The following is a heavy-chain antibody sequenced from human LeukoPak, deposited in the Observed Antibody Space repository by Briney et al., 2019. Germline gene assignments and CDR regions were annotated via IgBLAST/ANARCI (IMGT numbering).Heavy chain of an antibody. Sequence: GGSLRLSCAASGFTVSSNYMSWVRQAPGKGLGWVSVIYSGGSTYYADSVKGRFTISRDNSKNTLYLQMNSLRAEDTAVYYCAREGYDILTGYGDAFDIWGQGTMVTVSS. CDR1: GFTVSSNY. V-gene: IGHV3-53*01. D-gene: IGHD3-9*01. CDR3: AREGYDILTGYGDAFDI. CDR2: IYSGGST. J-gene: IGHJ3*02.